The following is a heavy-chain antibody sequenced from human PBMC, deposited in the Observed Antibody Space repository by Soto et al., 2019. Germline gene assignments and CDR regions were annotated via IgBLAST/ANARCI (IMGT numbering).Heavy chain of an antibody. Sequence: SETLSLTCTVSGGSISSYYWSWIRQPPGKGLEWIGYIYYSGSTNYNPSLKSRVTISVDTSKNQFSLKLSSVTAADTAVYYCAVGGYSGYGSYYYGMDVWGQGTTVTVSS. CDR1: GGSISSYY. V-gene: IGHV4-59*01. CDR2: IYYSGST. D-gene: IGHD5-12*01. J-gene: IGHJ6*02. CDR3: AVGGYSGYGSYYYGMDV.